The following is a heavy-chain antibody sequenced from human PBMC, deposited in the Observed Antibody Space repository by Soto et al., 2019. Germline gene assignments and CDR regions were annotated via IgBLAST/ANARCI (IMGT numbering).Heavy chain of an antibody. CDR1: GYTFTSYY. Sequence: GASVKVSCKASGYTFTSYYMHWVRQAPGQGLEWMGIINPSGGSTSYAQKFQGRVTMTRDTSTSTVYMELSSLRSEDTAVYYCARDRAVYSYYYYGMDVWGQGTTVTVSS. CDR2: INPSGGST. J-gene: IGHJ6*02. CDR3: ARDRAVYSYYYYGMDV. D-gene: IGHD2-15*01. V-gene: IGHV1-46*01.